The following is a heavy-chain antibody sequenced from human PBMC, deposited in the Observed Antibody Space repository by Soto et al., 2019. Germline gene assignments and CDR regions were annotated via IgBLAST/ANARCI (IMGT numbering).Heavy chain of an antibody. J-gene: IGHJ4*02. CDR1: GGSFSGYY. Sequence: SETLSLTCAVYGGSFSGYYWSWIRQPPGKGLEWIGEINHSGSTNYNPSLKSRVTISVDTSKNQFSLKLSSLTAADTAVYYCARHPGYGLYYFDYWGQGTLVTVSS. D-gene: IGHD5-18*01. CDR2: INHSGST. V-gene: IGHV4-34*01. CDR3: ARHPGYGLYYFDY.